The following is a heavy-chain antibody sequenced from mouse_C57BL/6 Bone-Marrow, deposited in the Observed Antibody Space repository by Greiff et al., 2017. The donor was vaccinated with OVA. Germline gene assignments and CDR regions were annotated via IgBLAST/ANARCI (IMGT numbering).Heavy chain of an antibody. CDR3: ARKGGYDYDDFDY. J-gene: IGHJ2*01. D-gene: IGHD2-4*01. CDR1: GYTFTSYW. Sequence: QVQLQQPGAELVRPGSSVKLSCKASGYTFTSYWMHWVKQRPIQGLEWIGNIDPSDSETHYNQKFKDKATLTVDKSSSTAYMQLSSLTSEDSAVYYCARKGGYDYDDFDYWGQGTTLTVSS. V-gene: IGHV1-52*01. CDR2: IDPSDSET.